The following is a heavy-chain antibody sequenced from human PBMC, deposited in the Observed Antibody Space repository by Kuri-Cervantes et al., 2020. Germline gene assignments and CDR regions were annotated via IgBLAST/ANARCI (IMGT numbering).Heavy chain of an antibody. V-gene: IGHV3-9*01. D-gene: IGHD3-9*01. Sequence: LTCAASGFTFDDYAMHWVRQSPGKGLEWVSGISWYSGSIGYADSVKGRFTISRDNAKNSLYLQMNSMRAEDTALHYCAKDTRLVISAFDIWGQGTMVTVSS. J-gene: IGHJ3*02. CDR3: AKDTRLVISAFDI. CDR1: GFTFDDYA. CDR2: ISWYSGSI.